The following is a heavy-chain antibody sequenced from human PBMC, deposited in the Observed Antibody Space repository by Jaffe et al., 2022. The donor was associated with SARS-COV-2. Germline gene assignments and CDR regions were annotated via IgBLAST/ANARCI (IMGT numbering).Heavy chain of an antibody. CDR3: TTDGRRADALWFGGMGN. J-gene: IGHJ4*02. D-gene: IGHD3-10*01. Sequence: EVQLVESGGGLVKPGGSLRLSCAASGFTFSNAWMSWVRQAPGKGLEWVGRIKSKTDGGTTDYAAPVKGRFTISRDDSKNTLYLQMNSLKTEDTAVYYCTTDGRRADALWFGGMGNWGQGTLVTVSS. V-gene: IGHV3-15*01. CDR1: GFTFSNAW. CDR2: IKSKTDGGTT.